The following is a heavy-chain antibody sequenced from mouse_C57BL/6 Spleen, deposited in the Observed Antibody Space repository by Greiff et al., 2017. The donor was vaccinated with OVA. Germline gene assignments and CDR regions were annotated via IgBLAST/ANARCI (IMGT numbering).Heavy chain of an antibody. CDR1: GFTFSSYA. CDR2: ISDGGSYT. Sequence: EVQGVESGGGLVKPGGSLKLSCAASGFTFSSYAMSWVRQTPEKRLEWVATISDGGSYTYYPDNVKGRFTISRDNAKNNLYLQMSHLKSEDTAMYYCAREGLGRRYFDYWGQGTTLTVSS. J-gene: IGHJ2*01. CDR3: AREGLGRRYFDY. V-gene: IGHV5-4*01. D-gene: IGHD4-1*01.